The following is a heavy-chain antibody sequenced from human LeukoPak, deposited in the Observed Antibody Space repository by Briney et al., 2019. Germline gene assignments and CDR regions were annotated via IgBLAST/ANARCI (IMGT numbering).Heavy chain of an antibody. J-gene: IGHJ4*02. D-gene: IGHD4-17*01. CDR2: ISYDSSNE. CDR1: GFTFSSHA. V-gene: IGHV3-30-3*01. CDR3: ARDRHYGDPHHLDY. Sequence: GKSLRLSCAASGFTFSSHALHWVRQAPGKGLEWVAVISYDSSNEWYRDSVRGRFTISRDNSRSTLFLQMNRLTPEDTAVYYSARDRHYGDPHHLDYWGQRAPVTASS.